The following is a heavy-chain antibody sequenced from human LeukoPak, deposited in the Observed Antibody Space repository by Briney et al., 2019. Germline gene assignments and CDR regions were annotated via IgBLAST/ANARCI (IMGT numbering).Heavy chain of an antibody. CDR1: GGSISSGGYS. CDR2: IYYSGST. CDR3: ARVHRWLPHSVWFDP. Sequence: PSETLSLTCAVSGGSISSGGYSWSWIRQPPGKGLEWIGYIYYSGSTNYNPSLKSRVTISVDTSKNQFSLKLSSVTAADTAVYYCARVHRWLPHSVWFDPWGQGTLVTVSS. J-gene: IGHJ5*02. V-gene: IGHV4-61*08. D-gene: IGHD5-24*01.